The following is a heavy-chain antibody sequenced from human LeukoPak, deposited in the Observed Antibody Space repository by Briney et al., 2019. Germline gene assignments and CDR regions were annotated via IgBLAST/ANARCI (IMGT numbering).Heavy chain of an antibody. CDR2: IYYSGST. D-gene: IGHD6-13*01. CDR1: GGSTSSYY. CDR3: ARYIAAAGTDY. Sequence: SETLSLTCTVSGGSTSSYYWSWIRQPPGKGLEWIGYIYYSGSTNYNPSLKSRVTISVDTSKNQFSLKLSSVTAADTAVYYCARYIAAAGTDYWGQGTLVTVSS. V-gene: IGHV4-59*01. J-gene: IGHJ4*02.